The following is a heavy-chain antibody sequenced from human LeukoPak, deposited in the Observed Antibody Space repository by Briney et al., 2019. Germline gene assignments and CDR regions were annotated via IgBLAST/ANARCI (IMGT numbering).Heavy chain of an antibody. J-gene: IGHJ4*02. D-gene: IGHD3-16*02. Sequence: ASVKVSCKASGYTFTSYAMHWVRQAPGQRLEWMGWINAGNGNTKYSQEFQGRVTITRDTSASTAYMELSSLRSEDMAVYYCARDLQTGGMIAFGGVITPGDYWGQGTLVTVSS. CDR2: INAGNGNT. CDR1: GYTFTSYA. CDR3: ARDLQTGGMIAFGGVITPGDY. V-gene: IGHV1-3*03.